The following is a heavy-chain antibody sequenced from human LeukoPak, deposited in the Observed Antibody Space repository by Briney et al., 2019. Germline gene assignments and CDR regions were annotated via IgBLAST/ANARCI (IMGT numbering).Heavy chain of an antibody. CDR1: GFTFSSYG. CDR2: IRYDGSNK. D-gene: IGHD3-10*01. CDR3: AKAGREVRGVIKLYYYGMDV. J-gene: IGHJ6*02. V-gene: IGHV3-30*02. Sequence: PGGSLRLSCAASGFTFSSYGMHWVRQAPGKGLEWVAFIRYDGSNKYYADSVKGRFTTSRDNSKNTLYLQMNSLRAEDTAVYYCAKAGREVRGVIKLYYYGMDVWGQGTTVTVSS.